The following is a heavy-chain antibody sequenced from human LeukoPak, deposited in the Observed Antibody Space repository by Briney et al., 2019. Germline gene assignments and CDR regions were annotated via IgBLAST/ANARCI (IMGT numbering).Heavy chain of an antibody. CDR1: GYTFTSYY. J-gene: IGHJ6*03. CDR2: INPSGGST. CDR3: ERVPHRYYMDV. V-gene: IGHV1-46*01. Sequence: ASVKVSCKASGYTFTSYYMHWVRQAPGQGLEWMGIINPSGGSTSYAQKFQGRVTMTRDTSISTAYMELSRLRSDDTAVYYCERVPHRYYMDVWGKGTTVTVSS.